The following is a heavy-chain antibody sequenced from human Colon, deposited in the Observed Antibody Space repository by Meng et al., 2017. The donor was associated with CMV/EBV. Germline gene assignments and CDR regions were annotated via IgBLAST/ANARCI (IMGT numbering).Heavy chain of an antibody. J-gene: IGHJ4*02. Sequence: SETLSLTCTVSGVSISSSSYYWGWIRQPPGKGLEWIGSIYYSGSTYYNPSLKSRVTISVDTSKNQFSLKLSSVTAADTAVYYWAREGDIGVVRGATTDLGDYWGQGTLVTISS. V-gene: IGHV4-39*07. CDR1: GVSISSSSYY. CDR3: AREGDIGVVRGATTDLGDY. CDR2: IYYSGST. D-gene: IGHD2-2*01.